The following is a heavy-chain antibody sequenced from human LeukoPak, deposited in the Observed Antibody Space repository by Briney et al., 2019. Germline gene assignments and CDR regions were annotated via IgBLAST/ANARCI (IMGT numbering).Heavy chain of an antibody. CDR2: IYSSGST. D-gene: IGHD6-19*01. CDR3: ARGSSGWYSIDY. Sequence: PSETLSLTCTVSGGSINNYYWRWIRQPAGKGLEWIGRIYSSGSTNYNPSLNSRVTMSVDTSKNQFSLKLSSVTAADTAVYYCARGSSGWYSIDYWGQGTLVTVSS. CDR1: GGSINNYY. J-gene: IGHJ4*02. V-gene: IGHV4-4*07.